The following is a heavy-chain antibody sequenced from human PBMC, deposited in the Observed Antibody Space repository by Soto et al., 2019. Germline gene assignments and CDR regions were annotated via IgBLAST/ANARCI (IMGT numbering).Heavy chain of an antibody. J-gene: IGHJ5*02. CDR3: ARVVDCSGGSCHTDLNWFDP. Sequence: AASVKVSCKASGYTFTSYAMHWVRQAPGQRLEWMGWINAGNGNTKYSQKFQGRVTITRDTSASTAYMELSSLRSEDTAVYYCARVVDCSGGSCHTDLNWFDPWGQGTLVTVSS. D-gene: IGHD2-15*01. V-gene: IGHV1-3*01. CDR2: INAGNGNT. CDR1: GYTFTSYA.